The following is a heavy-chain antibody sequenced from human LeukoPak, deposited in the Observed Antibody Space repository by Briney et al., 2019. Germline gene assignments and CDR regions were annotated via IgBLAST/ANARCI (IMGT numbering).Heavy chain of an antibody. J-gene: IGHJ4*02. D-gene: IGHD3-3*01. CDR1: GFTFSSYE. CDR2: LSSSGSAF. CDR3: ARSARLMKGVVEVTALDD. Sequence: GGSLRLSCAASGFTFSSYEMNWVRQAPGKGLEWIAHLSSSGSAFSYADSVKGRFTIARDNAKNSVYLEMNSLRADDTAVYYCARSARLMKGVVEVTALDDWGQGTLVTVSS. V-gene: IGHV3-48*03.